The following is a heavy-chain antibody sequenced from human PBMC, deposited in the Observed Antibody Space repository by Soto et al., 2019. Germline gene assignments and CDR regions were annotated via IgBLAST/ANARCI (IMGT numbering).Heavy chain of an antibody. V-gene: IGHV1-2*02. CDR3: ARDASVGLNDY. D-gene: IGHD1-26*01. Sequence: ASVKVSCKASGYTFTDYYMHWVWQAPGQGLEWMGWINPNNGGTSYAQKLQGRVTMTTDTSTSTAYMELRSLRSDDTAVYYCARDASVGLNDYWGQGTLVTVSS. CDR2: INPNNGGT. CDR1: GYTFTDYY. J-gene: IGHJ4*02.